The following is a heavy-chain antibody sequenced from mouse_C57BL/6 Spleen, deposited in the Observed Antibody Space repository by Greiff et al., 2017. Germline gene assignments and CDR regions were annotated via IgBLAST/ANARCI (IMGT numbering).Heavy chain of an antibody. CDR1: GYTFTDYE. CDR3: TRWGYAMDY. CDR2: IDPETGGT. J-gene: IGHJ4*01. Sequence: VQLQQSGAELVRPGASVTLSCKASGYTFTDYEMHWVKQTPVHGLEWIGAIDPETGGTAYNQKFKGKAILTADKSSSTAYMELRSLTSEDSAVYYCTRWGYAMDYWGQGTSVTVAS. V-gene: IGHV1-15*01.